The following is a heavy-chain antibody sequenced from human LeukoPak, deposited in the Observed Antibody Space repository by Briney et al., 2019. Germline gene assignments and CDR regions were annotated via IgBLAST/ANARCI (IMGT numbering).Heavy chain of an antibody. D-gene: IGHD6-6*01. J-gene: IGHJ4*02. CDR1: GFTFSSYW. Sequence: PGGSLRLSCAASGFTFSSYWMSWVRQAPGKGLEWVANIKQDGSEKYYVDSVKGRFTISRDNAKNSLYLQMNSLRAEDTAVYYCARGPIAARTYYFDYWGQGTLVTVSS. CDR3: ARGPIAARTYYFDY. V-gene: IGHV3-7*03. CDR2: IKQDGSEK.